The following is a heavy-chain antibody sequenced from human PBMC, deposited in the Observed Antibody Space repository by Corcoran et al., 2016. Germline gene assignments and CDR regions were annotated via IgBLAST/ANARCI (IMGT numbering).Heavy chain of an antibody. D-gene: IGHD3-22*01. Sequence: QVQLVQSGAEVKKPGASVKVSCKASGYTFTGYYMHWVRQAPGQGLEWMGWINPNSGGTNYAQKFQGRVTMTRDTSISTAYMELSRLRFDDTAVYYCASGGKYYYDSSGYFAGELPDDYWGQGTLVTVSS. V-gene: IGHV1-2*02. CDR3: ASGGKYYYDSSGYFAGELPDDY. CDR2: INPNSGGT. J-gene: IGHJ4*02. CDR1: GYTFTGYY.